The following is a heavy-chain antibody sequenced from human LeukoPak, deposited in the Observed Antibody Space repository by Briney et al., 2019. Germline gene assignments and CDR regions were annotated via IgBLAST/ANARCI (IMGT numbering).Heavy chain of an antibody. V-gene: IGHV3-48*03. CDR3: ARVNMVRGIYYYYYMDV. J-gene: IGHJ6*03. CDR1: GFTFSSYE. Sequence: PGGSLRLSCAASGFTFSSYEMNWVRQAPGKGLEWVSYISSSGSTIYYADSVKGRFTISRDNAKNSLYLQMNSLRAEDTAVYYCARVNMVRGIYYYYYMDVWGKGTTVTISS. CDR2: ISSSGSTI. D-gene: IGHD3-10*01.